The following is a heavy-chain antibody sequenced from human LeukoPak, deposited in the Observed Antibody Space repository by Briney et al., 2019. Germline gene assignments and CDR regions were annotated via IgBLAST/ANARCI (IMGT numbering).Heavy chain of an antibody. J-gene: IGHJ5*02. CDR2: INPNSGGT. V-gene: IGHV1-2*02. D-gene: IGHD2-2*01. CDR3: ARAGVVSGYCSSTSCYSSDP. Sequence: ASVNVSCKASGYTFTGYYMHWVRQAPGQGLEWMGWINPNSGGTNYAQKFQGRVTMTRDTSISTAYMELSRLRSDDTAVYYCARAGVVSGYCSSTSCYSSDPWGQGTLVTVSS. CDR1: GYTFTGYY.